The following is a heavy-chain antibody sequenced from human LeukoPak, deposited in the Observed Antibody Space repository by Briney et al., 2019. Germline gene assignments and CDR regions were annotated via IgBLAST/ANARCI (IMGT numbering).Heavy chain of an antibody. CDR1: GFTFSNYA. D-gene: IGHD3-9*01. J-gene: IGHJ4*02. CDR3: AKWGDYDVLTGYYVSDY. V-gene: IGHV3-23*01. Sequence: GGSLRLSCAASGFTFSNYAMSWVRQAPGKGLEWVSAITGSGGNTYYAGSVKGRFTISRDNSKNTVFLQMNSLRAQDTAVYYCAKWGDYDVLTGYYVSDYWGQGTLGTVSS. CDR2: ITGSGGNT.